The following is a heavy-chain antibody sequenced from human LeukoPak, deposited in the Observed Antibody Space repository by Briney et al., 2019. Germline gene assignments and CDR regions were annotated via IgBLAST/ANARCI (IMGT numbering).Heavy chain of an antibody. CDR1: GFTFSSYA. D-gene: IGHD3-3*01. CDR3: AKDLTIFGVVTAGDY. J-gene: IGHJ4*02. V-gene: IGHV3-23*01. Sequence: PGGSLRLSCAASGFTFSSYAMSWVRQAPGKGLEWVSAISGSGGSTYYADSVKGRFTISRDNSKNTLYLQMNSLRAEDTAVYYCAKDLTIFGVVTAGDYWGQGTLVTVSS. CDR2: ISGSGGST.